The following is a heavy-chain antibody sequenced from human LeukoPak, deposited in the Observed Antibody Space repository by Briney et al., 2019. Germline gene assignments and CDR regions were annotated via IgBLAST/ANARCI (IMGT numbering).Heavy chain of an antibody. V-gene: IGHV4-59*01. Sequence: SETLSLTCTVSGGSISSYYWSWIRQPPGKGLEWIGYIYYSGSTNYNPSLKSRVTISVDTSKNQFSLKLSSVTAADTAVYYCARETGAAGRDYWGQGTLVTVSS. CDR1: GGSISSYY. D-gene: IGHD6-13*01. CDR3: ARETGAAGRDY. J-gene: IGHJ4*02. CDR2: IYYSGST.